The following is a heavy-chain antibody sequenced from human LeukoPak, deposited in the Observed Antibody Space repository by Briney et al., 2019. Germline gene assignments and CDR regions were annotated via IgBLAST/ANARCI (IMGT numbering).Heavy chain of an antibody. CDR3: ARDLTLYVFDI. D-gene: IGHD1-14*01. CDR2: IWYDGSKK. J-gene: IGHJ3*02. CDR1: GFTFSTYA. V-gene: IGHV3-33*08. Sequence: PGGSLRLSCAASGFTFSTYAMNWVRQAPGKGLEWVAVIWYDGSKKYYPDSVKGRFTISRDNSKNTLYLQMNSLRAEDTAVYYCARDLTLYVFDIWGQGTMVTVSS.